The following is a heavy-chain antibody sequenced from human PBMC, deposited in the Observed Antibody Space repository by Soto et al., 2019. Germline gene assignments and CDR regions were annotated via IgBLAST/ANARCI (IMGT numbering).Heavy chain of an antibody. CDR2: IWYDGSKE. Sequence: PGGSLRLSCAASGFIFSKYGMHWVRQAPGKGLEWVAIIWYDGSKEYYADSVKGRFTISRDNSKNTVFLQMNSLRDEDTAVYYCTKGIDSWSAYFDYWGQGTLVTVSS. J-gene: IGHJ4*02. CDR1: GFIFSKYG. CDR3: TKGIDSWSAYFDY. V-gene: IGHV3-33*06. D-gene: IGHD3-3*01.